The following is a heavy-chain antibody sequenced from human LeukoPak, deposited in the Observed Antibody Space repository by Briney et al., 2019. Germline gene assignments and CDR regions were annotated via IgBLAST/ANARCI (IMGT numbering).Heavy chain of an antibody. CDR2: IYYSGTT. CDR3: ARAGYYGSGSSQAARSFDY. V-gene: IGHV4-59*12. D-gene: IGHD3-10*01. J-gene: IGHJ4*02. CDR1: GDSITTYF. Sequence: SETLSLTCTVSGDSITTYFWSWIRQPPGKGLGWIGYIYYSGTTNYNPSLKSRVTISVDTSKNQFSLKLSSVTAADTAVYYCARAGYYGSGSSQAARSFDYWGQGTLVTVSS.